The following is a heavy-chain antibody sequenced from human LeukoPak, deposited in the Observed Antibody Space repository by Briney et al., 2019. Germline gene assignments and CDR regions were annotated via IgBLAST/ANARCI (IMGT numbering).Heavy chain of an antibody. D-gene: IGHD3-9*01. CDR2: IYYSGST. Sequence: SETLSLTCTVSGGSISSYYWSWIRQPPGEGLEWIGYIYYSGSTNYNPSLKSRVTISVDTSKNQFSLKLSSVTAADTAVYYCARVSFNVLRYFDWLSWFDPWGQGTLVTVSS. V-gene: IGHV4-59*01. J-gene: IGHJ5*02. CDR1: GGSISSYY. CDR3: ARVSFNVLRYFDWLSWFDP.